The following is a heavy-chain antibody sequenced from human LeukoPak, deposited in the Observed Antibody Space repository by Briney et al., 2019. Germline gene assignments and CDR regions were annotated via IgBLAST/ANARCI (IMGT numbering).Heavy chain of an antibody. Sequence: SVKVSCKASGGTFSSYTISWVRQAPGQGLEWMGRIIPILGIANYAQKFQGRVTITADKSTSTAYMELSSLRSEDTAVYYCTRDPPYSSSPRVFDYWGQGTLVTVSS. J-gene: IGHJ4*02. CDR1: GGTFSSYT. CDR2: IIPILGIA. CDR3: TRDPPYSSSPRVFDY. D-gene: IGHD6-6*01. V-gene: IGHV1-69*04.